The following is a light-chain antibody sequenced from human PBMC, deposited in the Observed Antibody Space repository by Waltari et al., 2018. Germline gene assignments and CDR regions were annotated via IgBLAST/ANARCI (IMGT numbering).Light chain of an antibody. CDR3: QSYGSSPSAHVI. V-gene: IGLV1-40*01. CDR2: DNT. CDR1: SSNIGARYD. J-gene: IGLJ2*01. Sequence: QSVLTQPPSVSGAPGQRVTIPCTGSSSNIGARYDVHWYQQLPGPAPKLLIYDNTNRPSGVPDRFSGSKSGTSASLAITGLQAEDEADYYCQSYGSSPSAHVIFGGGTKLTVL.